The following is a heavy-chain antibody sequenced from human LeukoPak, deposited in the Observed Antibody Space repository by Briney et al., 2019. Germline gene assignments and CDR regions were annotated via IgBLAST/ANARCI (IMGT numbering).Heavy chain of an antibody. D-gene: IGHD1-20*01. V-gene: IGHV4-38-2*01. CDR2: IYHIGST. Sequence: PSETLSLTCGVSGYSISRGYYWAWIRRPPGKGLEWIGTIYHIGSTYYNPSLESRVTISVDTSKNEFSLNLNSVTAADTAVYYCARAGWIITSGIDYWGQGALVTVSS. CDR3: ARAGWIITSGIDY. CDR1: GYSISRGYY. J-gene: IGHJ4*02.